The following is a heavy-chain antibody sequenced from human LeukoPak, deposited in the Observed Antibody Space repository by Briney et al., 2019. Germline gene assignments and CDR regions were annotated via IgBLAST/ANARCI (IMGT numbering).Heavy chain of an antibody. V-gene: IGHV3-30*02. CDR3: ARGHIVVVVATDDAFDI. CDR2: IRYDGSNK. CDR1: GFTFSSYG. J-gene: IGHJ3*02. D-gene: IGHD2-21*01. Sequence: GGSLRLSCAASGFTFSSYGMHWVRQAPGKGLEWVAFIRYDGSNKYYADSVKGRFTISRDNSKNSLYLQMNSLRAEDTAVYYCARGHIVVVVATDDAFDIWGQGTMVTVSS.